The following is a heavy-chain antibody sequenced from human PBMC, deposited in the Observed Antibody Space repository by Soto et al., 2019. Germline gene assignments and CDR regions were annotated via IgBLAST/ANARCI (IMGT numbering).Heavy chain of an antibody. CDR2: IFPGDYDT. CDR1: GYSLNSYW. D-gene: IGHD3-22*01. J-gene: IGHJ3*02. V-gene: IGHV5-51*06. CDR3: ARSQYYDSSGCPYAFDI. Sequence: GESLKISCKGSGYSLNSYWIGLVRPMSGKGLEWMGIIFPGDYDTRYSPFFQGPVPIPADKFISTAYLQRCSLKDSDTGMYYCARSQYYDSSGCPYAFDIWGQGTMVTVSS.